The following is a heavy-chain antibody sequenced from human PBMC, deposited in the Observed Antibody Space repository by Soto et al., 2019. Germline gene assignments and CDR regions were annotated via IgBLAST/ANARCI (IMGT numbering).Heavy chain of an antibody. CDR2: FHYSGST. J-gene: IGHJ6*03. CDR3: ARGTIHTLRYFDWLSGYYYYYMDV. CDR1: GDSISSSF. V-gene: IGHV4-59*01. Sequence: SETLSLTCTVSGDSISSSFWSWIRQPPGKGLEWIGYFHYSGSTNYNPSLKSRVTISVDTSKNQFSLKLTSVTAADTAVYYCARGTIHTLRYFDWLSGYYYYYMDVWGKGTTVTVSS. D-gene: IGHD3-9*01.